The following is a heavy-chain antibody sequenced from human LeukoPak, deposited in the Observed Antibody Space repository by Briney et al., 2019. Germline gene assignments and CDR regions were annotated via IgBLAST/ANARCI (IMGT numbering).Heavy chain of an antibody. D-gene: IGHD2-8*02. CDR2: IWYDGSNK. CDR1: GFTFSSYG. V-gene: IGHV3-33*01. J-gene: IGHJ3*02. Sequence: PGGSLRLSCAASGFTFSSYGMHWVRQAPGKGLEWVAVIWYDGSNKYYADSVKGRFTISRDNSKNTLYLQMNSLRAEDTAVYYCASKGRPSTTGQGAFDIWGQGTMVTVSS. CDR3: ASKGRPSTTGQGAFDI.